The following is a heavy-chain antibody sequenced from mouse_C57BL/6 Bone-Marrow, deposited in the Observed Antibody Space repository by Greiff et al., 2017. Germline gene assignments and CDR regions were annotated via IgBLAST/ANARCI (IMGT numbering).Heavy chain of an antibody. CDR1: GFTFSSYG. V-gene: IGHV5-6*01. J-gene: IGHJ3*01. D-gene: IGHD1-1*01. Sequence: EVQLVESGGDLVKPGGSLKLSCAASGFTFSSYGMSWVRQTPDMRLEWVATISSGGSYTYYPDSVKGRFTISRDNAKNTLYLQMSSLKSEDTAMYYCATYYGSSPAWFAYWGQGTLVTVSA. CDR3: ATYYGSSPAWFAY. CDR2: ISSGGSYT.